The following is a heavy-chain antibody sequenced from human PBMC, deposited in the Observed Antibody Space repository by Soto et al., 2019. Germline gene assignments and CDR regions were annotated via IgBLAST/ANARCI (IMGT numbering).Heavy chain of an antibody. CDR3: ARVAPRSWSGGYYYGMDV. CDR2: ISAYNGNT. Sequence: QVQLVQSGAEVKKPGASVKVACKASGSTFTSYGISWVRQAPGQGLEWMGWISAYNGNTNYAQKLQGRVTMTTDTTTSTAYMELRSLRSDDTAVYYCARVAPRSWSGGYYYGMDVWGQGTTVTVSS. D-gene: IGHD3-10*01. J-gene: IGHJ6*02. CDR1: GSTFTSYG. V-gene: IGHV1-18*01.